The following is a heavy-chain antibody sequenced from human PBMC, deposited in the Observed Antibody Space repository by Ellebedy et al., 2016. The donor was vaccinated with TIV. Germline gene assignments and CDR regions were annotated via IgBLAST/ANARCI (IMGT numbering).Heavy chain of an antibody. Sequence: LRLXXTVSGDSISSAFFFWTWVRQHPEKGLEWIGYISYTGTPYSDPSLNSRVSLSLDTSRNQFSLRLSYVTAADTAVYYCARLRCSGSCSRGGGFDVWGQGTTVTVSS. V-gene: IGHV4-31*03. D-gene: IGHD1-26*01. CDR3: ARLRCSGSCSRGGGFDV. CDR2: ISYTGTP. CDR1: GDSISSAFFF. J-gene: IGHJ6*02.